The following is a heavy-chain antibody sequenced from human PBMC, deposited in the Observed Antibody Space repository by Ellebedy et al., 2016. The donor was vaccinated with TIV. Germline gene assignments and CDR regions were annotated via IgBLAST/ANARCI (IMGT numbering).Heavy chain of an antibody. D-gene: IGHD3-10*01. Sequence: GESLKISCAASGFTFSSYAMTWVRQAPGKGLEWVSSISGSGVRRDYADSVKGRLTISRDNAKNTLYLQMNSLRAEDTAIYYCARDRFKGSGYFDLWGQGTLVTVSS. CDR1: GFTFSSYA. CDR3: ARDRFKGSGYFDL. V-gene: IGHV3-23*01. J-gene: IGHJ5*02. CDR2: ISGSGVRR.